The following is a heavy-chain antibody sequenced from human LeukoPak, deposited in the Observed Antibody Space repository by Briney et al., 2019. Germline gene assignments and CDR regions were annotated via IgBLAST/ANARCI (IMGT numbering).Heavy chain of an antibody. Sequence: GGSLRLSCVVSGFTVSSNYMSWVRQAPGKGLEWVSVIYSGGSTYYAESVKGRFTISRDNSKNTLFLQMNSLRAEDTAVYYCASQPSGSYYDAYDYWGQGTLVTVSS. V-gene: IGHV3-66*04. CDR2: IYSGGST. CDR1: GFTVSSNY. D-gene: IGHD1-26*01. CDR3: ASQPSGSYYDAYDY. J-gene: IGHJ4*02.